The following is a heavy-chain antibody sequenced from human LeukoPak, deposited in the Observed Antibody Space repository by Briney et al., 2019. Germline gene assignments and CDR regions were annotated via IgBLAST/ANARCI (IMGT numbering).Heavy chain of an antibody. CDR2: INHSGST. J-gene: IGHJ4*02. V-gene: IGHV4-34*01. Sequence: SETLSLTCVVYGGSFSGYYWSWIRQPPGKGLEWIGEINHSGSTNYNPSLKSRVTISVDTSKNQFSLKVRSVTAADTAVYYCARASYYYDSSGYRSGYFDYWGQGTLVTVSP. D-gene: IGHD3-22*01. CDR1: GGSFSGYY. CDR3: ARASYYYDSSGYRSGYFDY.